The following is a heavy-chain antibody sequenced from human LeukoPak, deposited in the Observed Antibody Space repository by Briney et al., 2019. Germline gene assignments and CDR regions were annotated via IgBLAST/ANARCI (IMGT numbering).Heavy chain of an antibody. J-gene: IGHJ6*02. CDR1: GGSISSDY. CDR3: ARVSVVYGMDV. CDR2: MYYTGST. Sequence: KPSETLSLTCSVSGGSISSDYWAWIRQPLGKGLDWIGYMYYTGSTNYNPSLKSRVTISLATSKNQFSLKLSSVTAADTAVYYCARVSVVYGMDVWGRGTTVTVSS. V-gene: IGHV4-59*01.